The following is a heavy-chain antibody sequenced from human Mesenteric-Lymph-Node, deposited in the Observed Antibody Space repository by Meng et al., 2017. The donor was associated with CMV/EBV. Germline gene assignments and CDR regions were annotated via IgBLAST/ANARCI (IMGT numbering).Heavy chain of an antibody. CDR3: ARDVYGSGTP. V-gene: IGHV1-18*04. D-gene: IGHD3-10*01. CDR2: ISPYTGNT. Sequence: VSCKASGYTFTSHGITWVRQAPGQGLEWMGWISPYTGNTNYAQKFQGRVIMTTDTSTSTAYMELRSLRSDDTAVYYCARDVYGSGTPWGQGVLVTVSS. CDR1: GYTFTSHG. J-gene: IGHJ5*02.